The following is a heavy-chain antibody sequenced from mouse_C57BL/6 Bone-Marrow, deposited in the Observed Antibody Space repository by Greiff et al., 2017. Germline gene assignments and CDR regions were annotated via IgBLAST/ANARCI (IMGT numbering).Heavy chain of an antibody. Sequence: EVKLVESGGDLVKPGGSLKLSCAASGFTFSSYGMSWVRQTPDKRLEWVATISSGGSYTYYPDSVKGRFTISRDNAKNTLYLQMSSPKSEDTAMYYCASRGVTTHYYAMDYWGQGTSVTVSS. J-gene: IGHJ4*01. D-gene: IGHD2-2*01. CDR1: GFTFSSYG. V-gene: IGHV5-6*02. CDR2: ISSGGSYT. CDR3: ASRGVTTHYYAMDY.